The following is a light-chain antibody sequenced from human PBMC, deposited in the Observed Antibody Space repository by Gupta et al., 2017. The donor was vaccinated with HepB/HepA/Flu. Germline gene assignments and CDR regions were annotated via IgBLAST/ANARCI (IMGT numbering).Light chain of an antibody. CDR3: QSYDSSLRGWL. Sequence: QSVLTQPPLMSGAPGQTVTISCTGSGSNIGAGYDVHWYQQLPGTAPKVVIYSRNNRPTGVPDRFSGSKSGTSASLAITGLQAEDEADYYCQSYDSSLRGWLFGGGTKLTVL. J-gene: IGLJ3*02. V-gene: IGLV1-40*01. CDR1: GSNIGAGYD. CDR2: SRN.